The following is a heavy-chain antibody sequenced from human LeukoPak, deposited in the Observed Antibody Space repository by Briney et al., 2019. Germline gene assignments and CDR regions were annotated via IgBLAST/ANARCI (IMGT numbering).Heavy chain of an antibody. Sequence: ASVKVSCKAFGYTLTGYYMHWVRQAPGQGLEWMGWINPNSGGTNYAQKFQGRVTMTRDTSISTAYMELGRLTSDDTAVYYCARTYTVTAPYFDYWGQGTLVTVSS. CDR2: INPNSGGT. J-gene: IGHJ4*02. CDR3: ARTYTVTAPYFDY. D-gene: IGHD4-17*01. V-gene: IGHV1-2*02. CDR1: GYTLTGYY.